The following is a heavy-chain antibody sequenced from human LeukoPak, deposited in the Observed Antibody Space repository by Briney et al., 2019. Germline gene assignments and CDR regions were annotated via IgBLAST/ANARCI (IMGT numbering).Heavy chain of an antibody. V-gene: IGHV1-69*05. J-gene: IGHJ4*02. Sequence: SVKVSCKASGGTFSSYAISWVRQAPGQGLEWMGRIIPIFGTANYAQKFQGRVTITTDESTSTAYMELSSLRSEDTAVYYSVFDSSGYPYFDYWGQGTLVTVSS. CDR2: IIPIFGTA. CDR3: VFDSSGYPYFDY. CDR1: GGTFSSYA. D-gene: IGHD3-22*01.